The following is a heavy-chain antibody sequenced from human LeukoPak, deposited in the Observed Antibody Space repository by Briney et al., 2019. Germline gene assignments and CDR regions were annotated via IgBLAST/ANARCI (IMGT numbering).Heavy chain of an antibody. J-gene: IGHJ1*01. CDR2: IYTSGST. CDR1: GGSISSYY. Sequence: SETLSLTCTVSGGSISSYYWSWIRQPPGKGLEWIGYIYTSGSTNYNPSLKSRVTISVDTSKNQFSLKLSSVTAADTAVYYCARHGIAARPTVYFQHWGQGTLVTVSS. V-gene: IGHV4-4*09. D-gene: IGHD6-6*01. CDR3: ARHGIAARPTVYFQH.